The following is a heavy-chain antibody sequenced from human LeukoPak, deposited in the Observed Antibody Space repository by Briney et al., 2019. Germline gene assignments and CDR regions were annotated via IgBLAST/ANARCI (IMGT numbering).Heavy chain of an antibody. J-gene: IGHJ4*02. CDR1: GGSISSTTYY. V-gene: IGHV4-39*01. CDR2: IYYSGNT. Sequence: SSETLSLTCIVSGGSISSTTYYWGWIRQPPGKRLEWIGSIYYSGNTYYNPSLKSRVTISVDTSKNQFSLKLSSVTAADTAVYYCARQGGDYDYVWGSYRLYYFDYWGQGTLVTVSS. CDR3: ARQGGDYDYVWGSYRLYYFDY. D-gene: IGHD3-16*02.